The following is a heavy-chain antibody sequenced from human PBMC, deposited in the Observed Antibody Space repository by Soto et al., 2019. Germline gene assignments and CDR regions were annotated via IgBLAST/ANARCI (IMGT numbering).Heavy chain of an antibody. CDR3: AKDRSSTSCYAFDY. J-gene: IGHJ4*02. D-gene: IGHD2-2*01. CDR2: ISGSGGTT. V-gene: IGHV3-23*01. CDR1: GFTFRNYA. Sequence: EVQLLESGGGLVQPGGSLRLSCAASGFTFRNYAMSWARQAPGKGLEWVSAISGSGGTTHYADFVKGRFTISRDNSKNTLDLQMNSLRVEDTAVYYCAKDRSSTSCYAFDYWGQGSLVTVSS.